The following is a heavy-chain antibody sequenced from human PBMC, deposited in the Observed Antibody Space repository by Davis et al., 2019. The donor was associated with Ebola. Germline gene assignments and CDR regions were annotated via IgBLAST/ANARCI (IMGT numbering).Heavy chain of an antibody. D-gene: IGHD6-13*01. Sequence: ASVKVSCKASGYTFTSYYMHWVRQAPGQGLEWMGIINPSGGSTSYAQKFQGRVTMTRDTSTSTVYMELSSLRSEDTAVYYCARGSEVAAAGIRHFDYWGQGTLVTVSS. J-gene: IGHJ4*02. V-gene: IGHV1-46*01. CDR2: INPSGGST. CDR1: GYTFTSYY. CDR3: ARGSEVAAAGIRHFDY.